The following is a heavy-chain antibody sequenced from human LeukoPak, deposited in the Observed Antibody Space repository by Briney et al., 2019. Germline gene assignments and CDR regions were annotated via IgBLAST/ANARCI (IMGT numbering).Heavy chain of an antibody. CDR3: ARGSIAAAGFWFDP. D-gene: IGHD6-13*01. J-gene: IGHJ5*02. Sequence: PSETLSLTCTVSGYSISSGYYWGWIRQPPGKGLEWSGSIYHSGSTYYNPSLKSRVTISVDTSKNQFSLKLSSVTAADTAVYYCARGSIAAAGFWFDPWGQGTLVTVSS. V-gene: IGHV4-38-2*02. CDR2: IYHSGST. CDR1: GYSISSGYY.